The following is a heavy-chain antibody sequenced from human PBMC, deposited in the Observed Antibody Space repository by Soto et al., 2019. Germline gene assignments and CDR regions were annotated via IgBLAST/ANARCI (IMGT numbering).Heavy chain of an antibody. J-gene: IGHJ4*02. CDR3: ATRDYAAPAQDY. CDR2: ISSSSSYI. Sequence: GGSLRLSCAASGFTFSSYSMNWVRQAPGKGLEWVSSISSSSSYIYYADSVKGRFTISRDNAKNSLYLQMNSLRAEDTAVYYCATRDYAAPAQDYWGQGTLVTVSS. V-gene: IGHV3-21*01. D-gene: IGHD4-17*01. CDR1: GFTFSSYS.